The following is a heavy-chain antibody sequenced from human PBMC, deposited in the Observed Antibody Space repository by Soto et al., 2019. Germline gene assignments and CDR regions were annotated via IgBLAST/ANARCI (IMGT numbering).Heavy chain of an antibody. D-gene: IGHD2-15*01. V-gene: IGHV4-61*08. CDR3: ARRWGRSFDY. J-gene: IGHJ4*02. Sequence: SETLSLTCTVSGGSISSGGYYWSWIRQHPGKGLEWIGYIYYSGSTNYNPSLKSRVTISVDTSKNQFSLKLSSVTAADTAVYYCARRWGRSFDYWGQGTLVTVSS. CDR1: GGSISSGGYY. CDR2: IYYSGST.